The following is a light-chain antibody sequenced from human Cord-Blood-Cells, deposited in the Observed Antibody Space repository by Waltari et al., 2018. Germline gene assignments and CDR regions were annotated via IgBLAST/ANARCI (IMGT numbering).Light chain of an antibody. Sequence: QSALTPPRPVSGSPGPSVTISRTRTSSDVGGYNYVSWYQQHPGKAPKLMIYDVSQRPSGVPDRFSGSKSGNTASLTISGLQAEDEADYYCCSYAGSYTYVFGTGTKVTVL. J-gene: IGLJ1*01. CDR3: CSYAGSYTYV. CDR1: SSDVGGYNY. V-gene: IGLV2-11*01. CDR2: DVS.